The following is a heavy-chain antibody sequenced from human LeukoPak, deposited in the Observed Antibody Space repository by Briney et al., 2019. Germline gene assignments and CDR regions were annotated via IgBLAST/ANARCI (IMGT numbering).Heavy chain of an antibody. J-gene: IGHJ4*02. CDR3: ARVKSGYSSGWYRGYIDY. CDR2: INPNSGGT. D-gene: IGHD6-19*01. V-gene: IGHV1-2*06. CDR1: GYTFTGYY. Sequence: ASVKVSCKASGYTFTGYYMHWVRQAPGQGLEWMGRINPNSGGTNDAQKFQGRVTMTRDTSISTAYMELSRLRSDDTAVYYCARVKSGYSSGWYRGYIDYWGQGTLVTVSS.